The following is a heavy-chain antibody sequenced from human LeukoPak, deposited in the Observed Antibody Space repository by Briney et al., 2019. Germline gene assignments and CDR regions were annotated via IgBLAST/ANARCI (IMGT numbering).Heavy chain of an antibody. CDR3: ARGGDTAMVKPYYFDY. CDR1: GGTFSSYA. Sequence: SSVKVSCKASGGTFSSYAISWVRQAPGQGLEWMGGIIPIFGTANYAQKFQGRVTITTDESTSTAYMELSSLRSEDTAVYYCARGGDTAMVKPYYFDYWGQGTLVTVSS. D-gene: IGHD5-18*01. J-gene: IGHJ4*02. V-gene: IGHV1-69*05. CDR2: IIPIFGTA.